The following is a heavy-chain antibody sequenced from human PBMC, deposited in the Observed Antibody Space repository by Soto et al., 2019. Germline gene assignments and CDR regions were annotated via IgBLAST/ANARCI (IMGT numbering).Heavy chain of an antibody. CDR2: FSGGRDTT. D-gene: IGHD2-21*01. Sequence: GGSLRLSCVASGFTFSSYAVSWVRQAPGQRLEWVATFSGGRDTTWHADSVKGRFTVSGDSSKNTLSLQMNSLRPEDTALYYCAKATSATCTGSICYSFDYWGQGTLVTVSS. J-gene: IGHJ4*02. CDR1: GFTFSSYA. V-gene: IGHV3-23*01. CDR3: AKATSATCTGSICYSFDY.